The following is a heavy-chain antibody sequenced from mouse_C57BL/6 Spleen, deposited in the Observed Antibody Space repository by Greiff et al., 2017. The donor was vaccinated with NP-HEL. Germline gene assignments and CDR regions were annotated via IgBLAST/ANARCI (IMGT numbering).Heavy chain of an antibody. Sequence: VQLQQSGPELVKPGASVKISCKASGYTFTDYYMNWVKQSHGKSLEWIGDINPNNGGTSYNQKFKGKATLTVDKSSSTAYMELRSLTSEDSAVYYCARSFNYYGSSYGFAYWGQGTLVTVSA. V-gene: IGHV1-26*01. D-gene: IGHD1-1*01. CDR3: ARSFNYYGSSYGFAY. CDR2: INPNNGGT. J-gene: IGHJ3*01. CDR1: GYTFTDYY.